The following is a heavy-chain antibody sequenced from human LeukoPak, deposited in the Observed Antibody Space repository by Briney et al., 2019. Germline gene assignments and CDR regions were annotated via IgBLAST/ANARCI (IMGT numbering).Heavy chain of an antibody. CDR3: ARSEMATNAVDY. D-gene: IGHD5-24*01. CDR2: IYYSGST. CDR1: GGSISSGGYY. Sequence: SETLSLTCTVSGGSISSGGYYWSWIRQHPGKGLEWIGYIYYSGSTYYNPSLESRVTISVDTSKNQFSLKLSSVTAADTAVYYCARSEMATNAVDYWGQGTLVTVSS. J-gene: IGHJ4*02. V-gene: IGHV4-31*03.